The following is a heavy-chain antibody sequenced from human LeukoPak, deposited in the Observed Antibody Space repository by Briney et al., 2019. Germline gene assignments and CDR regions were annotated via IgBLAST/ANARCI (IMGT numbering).Heavy chain of an antibody. V-gene: IGHV4-34*01. CDR2: INHSGST. Sequence: SETLSLTCAVYGRSFSGYYWSWIRQPPGKGREWIGEINHSGSTNYNPSLKSRVTISVDTSKYQFSLKLSSVTAADTAVYYCARRRRGEYSSSSRLYYFDYWGQGTLVTVSS. CDR3: ARRRRGEYSSSSRLYYFDY. J-gene: IGHJ4*02. D-gene: IGHD6-6*01. CDR1: GRSFSGYY.